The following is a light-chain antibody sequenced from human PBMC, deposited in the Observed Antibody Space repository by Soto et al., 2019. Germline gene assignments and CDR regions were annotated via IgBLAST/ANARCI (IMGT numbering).Light chain of an antibody. CDR2: SAS. CDR3: QQSNSMPWT. J-gene: IGKJ1*01. V-gene: IGKV1-39*01. CDR1: RTISTY. Sequence: DIQMAQSPSSLSAFVGDRVTITCRASRTISTYLNWYQKKPGRAPRLLIHSASSLQSGIPSRFNGSGSGTEFTLTISGLQPEDFATYYCQQSNSMPWTFGPGTEV.